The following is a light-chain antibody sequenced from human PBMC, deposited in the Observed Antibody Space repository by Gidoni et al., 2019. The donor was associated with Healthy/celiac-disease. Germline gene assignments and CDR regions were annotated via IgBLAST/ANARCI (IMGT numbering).Light chain of an antibody. J-gene: IGKJ5*01. CDR1: QSVSSY. Sequence: EIVLTQSPATLSLSPGDRATLSCRASQSVSSYLAWYQQKPGQAPRLLIYDASNRATGIPARFSGSGSGTDFTLNISSLEPEDFAVYYCQQRSNWPPITFGQXTRLEIK. CDR2: DAS. V-gene: IGKV3-11*01. CDR3: QQRSNWPPIT.